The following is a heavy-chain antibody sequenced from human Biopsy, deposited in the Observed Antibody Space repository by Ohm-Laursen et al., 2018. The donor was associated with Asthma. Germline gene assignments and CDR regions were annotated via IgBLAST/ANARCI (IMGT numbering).Heavy chain of an antibody. J-gene: IGHJ6*02. D-gene: IGHD1-7*01. CDR2: IIPVFGTS. CDR1: GGTFSRYA. Sequence: SVKVSCNASGGTFSRYAISWVRQAPGQGLEWMGGIIPVFGTSNYAQKFRGRVTFTADGSTSSAYMELSSLTSEDTAVYYCARDPHNSYLASLRTKFNYYYYGMDVWGQGTTVTVSS. CDR3: ARDPHNSYLASLRTKFNYYYYGMDV. V-gene: IGHV1-69*13.